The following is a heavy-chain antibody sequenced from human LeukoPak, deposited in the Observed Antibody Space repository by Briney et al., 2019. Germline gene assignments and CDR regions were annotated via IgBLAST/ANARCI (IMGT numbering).Heavy chain of an antibody. V-gene: IGHV3-30-3*01. D-gene: IGHD1-14*01. CDR3: TTSKVDY. J-gene: IGHJ4*02. Sequence: GRSLRLSCAASGFTFSSYAMHWVRQAPGKGLEWVAVISYDGSNKYYADSVKGRFTISRDNSKNTLYLQMNSLKTEDTAVYYCTTSKVDYWGQGTLVTVSS. CDR2: ISYDGSNK. CDR1: GFTFSSYA.